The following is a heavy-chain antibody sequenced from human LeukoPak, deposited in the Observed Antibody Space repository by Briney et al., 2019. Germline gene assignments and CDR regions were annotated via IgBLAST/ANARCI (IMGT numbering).Heavy chain of an antibody. Sequence: PGGSLRLSCEASGLTFSSYEMSWVRQAPGKGLEWVSAISGSGGSTYYADSVKGRFTISRDNSKNTLYLQMNSLGAEDTAVYYCAKGPGIAVALTFFDYWGQGTLVTVSS. V-gene: IGHV3-23*01. CDR2: ISGSGGST. CDR1: GLTFSSYE. J-gene: IGHJ4*02. D-gene: IGHD6-19*01. CDR3: AKGPGIAVALTFFDY.